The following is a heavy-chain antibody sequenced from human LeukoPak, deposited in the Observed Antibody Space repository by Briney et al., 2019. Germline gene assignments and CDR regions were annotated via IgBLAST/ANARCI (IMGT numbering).Heavy chain of an antibody. CDR3: ARDLGDYSFDY. D-gene: IGHD4-17*01. J-gene: IGHJ4*02. V-gene: IGHV3-21*01. Sequence: GGSLRLSCAASGFTFSSYSMNWVRQAPGKGLEWFSSISSSSSYIYYADSVKGRFTISRDNAKNSLYLQMNSLRAEDTAVYYCARDLGDYSFDYWGQGTLVTVSS. CDR1: GFTFSSYS. CDR2: ISSSSSYI.